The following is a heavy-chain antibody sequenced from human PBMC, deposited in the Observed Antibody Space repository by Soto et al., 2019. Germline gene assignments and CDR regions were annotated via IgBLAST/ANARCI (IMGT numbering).Heavy chain of an antibody. Sequence: GGSLRLSCAASGFTFSNAWMSWVRQAPGKGLEWVGRIKSKTDGGTTDYAAPVKGRFTISRDDSKHTLYLQMNSLKTEDTDVYYCTTVVRSNVDTAMELDYWGQGTLVTVSS. CDR1: GFTFSNAW. D-gene: IGHD5-18*01. V-gene: IGHV3-15*01. CDR3: TTVVRSNVDTAMELDY. CDR2: IKSKTDGGTT. J-gene: IGHJ4*02.